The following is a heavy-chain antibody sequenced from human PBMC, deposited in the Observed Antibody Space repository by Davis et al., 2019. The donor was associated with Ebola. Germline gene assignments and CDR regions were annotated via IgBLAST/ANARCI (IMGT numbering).Heavy chain of an antibody. CDR3: ARDHPESIGPFFDY. CDR2: IYYSGAT. V-gene: IGHV4-59*11. D-gene: IGHD2/OR15-2a*01. Sequence: PSETLSLTCTVSGDSIGSHYWSWIRQPLGKGLGWIAYIYYSGATNYNPSLKSRVTISEDTSKNQFSLKLTSVTAADTAVYYCARDHPESIGPFFDYWGQGTLVSVSS. CDR1: GDSIGSHY. J-gene: IGHJ4*02.